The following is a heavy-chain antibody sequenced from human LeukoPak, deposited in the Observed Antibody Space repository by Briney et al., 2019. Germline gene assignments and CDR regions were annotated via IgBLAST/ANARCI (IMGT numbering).Heavy chain of an antibody. D-gene: IGHD3-22*01. CDR2: IYHSGST. Sequence: SGTLSLTCAVSGGSISSSNWWSWVRQPPGKGLEWVGEIYHSGSTYYNPSLKSRVTISVDTSKNQFSLKLSSVTAADTAVYHCARDFPSYYYDSSGYFPQDAFDIWGQGTMVTVSS. J-gene: IGHJ3*02. CDR1: GGSISSSNW. CDR3: ARDFPSYYYDSSGYFPQDAFDI. V-gene: IGHV4-4*02.